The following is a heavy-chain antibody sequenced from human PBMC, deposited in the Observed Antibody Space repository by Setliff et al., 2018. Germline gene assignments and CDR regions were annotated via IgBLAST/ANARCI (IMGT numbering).Heavy chain of an antibody. CDR3: VRTDYSDGTYSMDV. CDR2: IKKDGSEK. D-gene: IGHD6-13*01. Sequence: GGSLRLSCAASTFALSSYWMNWVRQAPGKGLEWVANIKKDGSEKYYLDSVKGRCTISRDNAEKSLWLHMNNLRVDDTAVYYCVRTDYSDGTYSMDVWGQGTLVTVSS. CDR1: TFALSSYW. J-gene: IGHJ4*02. V-gene: IGHV3-7*03.